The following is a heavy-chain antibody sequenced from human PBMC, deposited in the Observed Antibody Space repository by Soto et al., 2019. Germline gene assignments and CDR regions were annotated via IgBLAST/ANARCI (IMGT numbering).Heavy chain of an antibody. J-gene: IGHJ4*02. CDR3: ARAYYGWIQLWFSEGYFDY. Sequence: QVQLVEAGGGVVQPGRSLRLSCAASGFTFSSYAMHLVRQAPGKGLEWVAVISYDGSNKYYADSVKGRFTISRDNSKNTLYLQMNSLRAEDTAVYYCARAYYGWIQLWFSEGYFDYWGQGTLVTVSS. V-gene: IGHV3-30-3*01. CDR2: ISYDGSNK. D-gene: IGHD5-18*01. CDR1: GFTFSSYA.